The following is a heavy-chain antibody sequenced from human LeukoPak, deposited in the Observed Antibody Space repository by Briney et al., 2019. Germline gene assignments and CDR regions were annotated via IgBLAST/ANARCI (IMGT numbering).Heavy chain of an antibody. CDR1: GFSFSTYW. Sequence: PGGSLRLSCAASGFSFSTYWMSWVRQAPGKGVEWVANTKHDGSEKYYVDSVKGRFTISRDNAKNSLFLQMNSLRAEDTAVYYCARPTYDILYGMDVWGQGTTVTVSS. CDR3: ARPTYDILYGMDV. V-gene: IGHV3-7*01. CDR2: TKHDGSEK. J-gene: IGHJ6*02. D-gene: IGHD3-9*01.